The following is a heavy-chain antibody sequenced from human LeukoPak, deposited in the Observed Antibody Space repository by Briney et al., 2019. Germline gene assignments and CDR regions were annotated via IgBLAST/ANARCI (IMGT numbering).Heavy chain of an antibody. CDR1: GFTFSSYA. J-gene: IGHJ4*02. CDR3: AKGFASGWEPFDY. V-gene: IGHV3-23*01. CDR2: ISGSGGST. D-gene: IGHD1-26*01. Sequence: GGSLRLSCAASGFTFSSYAMSWVRQAPGKGLEWVSAISGSGGSTYYADSVKGRFTISRDNSKNTLYLQMNSLRAEGTAVYYCAKGFASGWEPFDYWGQGTLVTVSS.